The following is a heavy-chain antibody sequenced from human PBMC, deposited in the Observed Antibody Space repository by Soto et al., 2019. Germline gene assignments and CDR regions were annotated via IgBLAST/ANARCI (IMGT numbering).Heavy chain of an antibody. V-gene: IGHV3-74*01. J-gene: IGHJ4*01. D-gene: IGHD3-10*01. Sequence: GGSLRLSCAASGFTFSSYWMHWVRQAPGKGLAWVSRINPDGRSISDADSVKGRFTISRDNAKNTLYLQMNSLTTEDTAVYYCARAESARYDYWGHGTLVTLS. CDR3: ARAESARYDY. CDR2: INPDGRSI. CDR1: GFTFSSYW.